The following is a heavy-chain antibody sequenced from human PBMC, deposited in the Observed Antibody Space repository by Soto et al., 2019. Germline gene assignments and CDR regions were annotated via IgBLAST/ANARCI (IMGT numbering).Heavy chain of an antibody. Sequence: VGSLRLSCAASGFTFSSYATHWVRQAPGKGLEWVAVISYDGSNKYYADSVKGRFTISRDNSKNTLYLQMNSLRAEDTAVYYCARSARRIAAAGIHFDYWGQGTLVTVSS. J-gene: IGHJ4*02. CDR3: ARSARRIAAAGIHFDY. CDR1: GFTFSSYA. CDR2: ISYDGSNK. D-gene: IGHD6-13*01. V-gene: IGHV3-30-3*01.